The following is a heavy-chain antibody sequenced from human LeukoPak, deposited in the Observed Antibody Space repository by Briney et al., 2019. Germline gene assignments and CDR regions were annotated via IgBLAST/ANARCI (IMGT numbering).Heavy chain of an antibody. CDR2: IYYSGST. CDR3: ARHVRSDNWNAYYYMDV. D-gene: IGHD1-1*01. V-gene: IGHV4-59*08. CDR1: GGSISSYY. J-gene: IGHJ6*03. Sequence: SETLSLTCTVSGGSISSYYWSWIRQPPGKGLEWIGYIYYSGSTNYNPSLKSRVTISVDTSKNQFSLKLSSVTAADTAVYCCARHVRSDNWNAYYYMDVWGKGTTVTVSS.